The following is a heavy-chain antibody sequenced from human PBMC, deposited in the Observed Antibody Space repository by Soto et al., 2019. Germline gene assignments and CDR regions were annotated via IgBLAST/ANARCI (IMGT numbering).Heavy chain of an antibody. Sequence: QVQLVQSGAEVKKPGASVKVSCKASGYTFTGYYMHWVRQAPGQGLEWMGWINPNSGGTNCAQKFQGWVTMTTDTSISTAYMELSRLRSDDTAVYYCARGDIVVVVAATPNRYGMDVWGQGTTVTVSS. V-gene: IGHV1-2*04. CDR3: ARGDIVVVVAATPNRYGMDV. J-gene: IGHJ6*02. D-gene: IGHD2-15*01. CDR2: INPNSGGT. CDR1: GYTFTGYY.